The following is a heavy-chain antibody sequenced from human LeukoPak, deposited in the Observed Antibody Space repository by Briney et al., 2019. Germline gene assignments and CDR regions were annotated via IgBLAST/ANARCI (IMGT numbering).Heavy chain of an antibody. D-gene: IGHD5-18*01. J-gene: IGHJ6*03. Sequence: AAVKVSCKASGYTFTGYYMHWVRQAPGQGLEWMGWINPNSGGTNYAQKFQGRVTMTRDTSISTAYMELSRLRSDDTAVYYCARILRGYSYGQGDYYYYYMDVWGKGTTVTVSS. CDR1: GYTFTGYY. CDR2: INPNSGGT. CDR3: ARILRGYSYGQGDYYYYYMDV. V-gene: IGHV1-2*02.